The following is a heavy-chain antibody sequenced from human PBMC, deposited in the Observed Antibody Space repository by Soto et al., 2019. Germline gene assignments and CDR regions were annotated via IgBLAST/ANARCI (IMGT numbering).Heavy chain of an antibody. Sequence: QVQLEQSGAEVKKPGASVKVSCKASGYTFANYGISWVRQAPGQGLEWMGWISHWGNTNYAQKLQGRVTMTTDTSASTAYMELRSLRSDDTAIYFCARADYYDSSGLSFDPWGQGTLVTVSS. J-gene: IGHJ5*02. V-gene: IGHV1-18*01. CDR2: ISHWGNT. CDR3: ARADYYDSSGLSFDP. D-gene: IGHD3-22*01. CDR1: GYTFANYG.